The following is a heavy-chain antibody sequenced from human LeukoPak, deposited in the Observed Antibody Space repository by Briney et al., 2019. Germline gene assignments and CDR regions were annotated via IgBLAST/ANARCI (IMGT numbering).Heavy chain of an antibody. CDR2: IYYSGST. V-gene: IGHV4-59*12. CDR1: GGSISSYY. Sequence: SETLSLNCTVSGGSISSYYWSWIRQPPGKGLEWIGYIYYSGSTNYNPSLKSRVTISVDTSKNQFSLKLSSVTAADTAVYYCARDLHLGPDYWGQGTLVTVSS. D-gene: IGHD1-26*01. CDR3: ARDLHLGPDY. J-gene: IGHJ4*02.